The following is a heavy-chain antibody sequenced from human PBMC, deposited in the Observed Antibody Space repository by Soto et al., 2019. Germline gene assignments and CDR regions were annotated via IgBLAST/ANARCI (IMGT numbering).Heavy chain of an antibody. CDR2: IVVGSGNT. D-gene: IGHD3-9*01. J-gene: IGHJ3*02. Sequence: ASVKVSCKASGFTFTSSAVQWVRQARGQRLEWIGWIVVGSGNTNYAQKFQERVTITRDMSTSTAYMELSSLRSEDTAVYYCADRGRDFDWFASFGFDIWGQGKMVTVSS. CDR1: GFTFTSSA. V-gene: IGHV1-58*01. CDR3: ADRGRDFDWFASFGFDI.